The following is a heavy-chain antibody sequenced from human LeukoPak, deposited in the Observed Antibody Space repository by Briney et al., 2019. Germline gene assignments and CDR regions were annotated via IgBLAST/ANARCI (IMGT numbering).Heavy chain of an antibody. V-gene: IGHV1-69*04. J-gene: IGHJ3*02. CDR2: IIPILGIA. CDR1: GGTFSSYA. D-gene: IGHD2-15*01. CDR3: ARDEDLAKGYCSGGNCVSTFDI. Sequence: SVKVSCKASGGTFSSYAISWVRQAPGQGLEWMGRIIPILGIANYAQNFQGRVTITADKSTSTAYMELRSLRSVDTAVYYCARDEDLAKGYCSGGNCVSTFDIWGQGTMVTVAS.